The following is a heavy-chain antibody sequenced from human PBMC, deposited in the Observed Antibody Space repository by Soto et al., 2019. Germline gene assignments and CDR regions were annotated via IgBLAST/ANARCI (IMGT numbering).Heavy chain of an antibody. J-gene: IGHJ3*02. CDR1: GGSISNSGFY. CDR2: IYDSGTT. D-gene: IGHD3-3*01. CDR3: ARPRGLRFSVADVFDI. Sequence: PSETLSLTCIVSGGSISNSGFYWGWIRQPPGKGLEWIGSIYDSGTTYYNPSLKSRVTVSVDTSKKQFSLRRTSVIAADTAVYYCARPRGLRFSVADVFDIWGQGAMVTVSS. V-gene: IGHV4-39*01.